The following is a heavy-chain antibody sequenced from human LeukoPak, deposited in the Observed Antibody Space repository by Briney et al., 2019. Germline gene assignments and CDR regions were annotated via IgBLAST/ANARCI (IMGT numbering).Heavy chain of an antibody. CDR2: IYYSGST. J-gene: IGHJ2*01. CDR3: ARDALYYDSSGYQRYFDL. CDR1: GGSISSYY. D-gene: IGHD3-22*01. V-gene: IGHV4-59*01. Sequence: PSETLSLTCTVSGGSISSYYWSWIRQPPGKGLEWIGYIYYSGSTNYNPSLKSRVTISVDTSKNQFSLELSSVTAADTAVYYCARDALYYDSSGYQRYFDLWGRGTLVTVSS.